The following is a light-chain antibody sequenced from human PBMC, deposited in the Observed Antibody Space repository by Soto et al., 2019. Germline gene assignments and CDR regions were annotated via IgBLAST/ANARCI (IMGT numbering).Light chain of an antibody. CDR1: QSVSSN. CDR3: QQYNNWPPDRT. J-gene: IGKJ1*01. CDR2: GAS. V-gene: IGKV3-15*01. Sequence: EIVMTQSPATLSVSPGERATLSCRASQSVSSNGAWYHQKPGQAPRLLIYGASTRSTGIPARFSGSGSGTEFTLTISSLQSEDFAIYFCQQYNNWPPDRTFGQGTKVEIK.